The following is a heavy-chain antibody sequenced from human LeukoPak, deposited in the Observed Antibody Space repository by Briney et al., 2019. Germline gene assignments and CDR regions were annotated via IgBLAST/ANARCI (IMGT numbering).Heavy chain of an antibody. Sequence: GASVKNSCKASGYTFTGYYMHWVREAPGQGLEWMGWINPNSGGTNYAQKFQGRVTMTRDTSISTAYMELTRLRSDDTAVYYCARDLYYYGSGSYSEYYYYYYMDVWGKGTTVTISS. D-gene: IGHD3-10*01. CDR2: INPNSGGT. J-gene: IGHJ6*03. V-gene: IGHV1-2*02. CDR1: GYTFTGYY. CDR3: ARDLYYYGSGSYSEYYYYYYMDV.